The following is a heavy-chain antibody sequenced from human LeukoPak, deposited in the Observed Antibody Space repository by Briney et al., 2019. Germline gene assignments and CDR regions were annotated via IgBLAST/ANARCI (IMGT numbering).Heavy chain of an antibody. J-gene: IGHJ4*02. CDR1: GYSFSSYW. CDR3: AKHGGSGTYTKEFDY. V-gene: IGHV5-51*01. D-gene: IGHD1-26*01. Sequence: GESLKISSKGSGYSFSSYWIGWVRQMPGKGLEWMGIIYPGDSDTRYSPSFQGQVTISADKSISTAYLQWSSLKASDTAMYYCAKHGGSGTYTKEFDYWGQGTLVTVSS. CDR2: IYPGDSDT.